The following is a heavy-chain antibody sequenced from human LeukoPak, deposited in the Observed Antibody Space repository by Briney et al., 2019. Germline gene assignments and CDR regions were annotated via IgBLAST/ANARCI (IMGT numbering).Heavy chain of an antibody. V-gene: IGHV4-38-2*02. CDR2: IHHSGST. CDR1: GYSISSGSY. J-gene: IGHJ4*02. D-gene: IGHD3-10*01. CDR3: ARQGSFPPSYFDY. Sequence: PSETLSLTCTVSGYSISSGSYWGWIRQPPGKGLEWIGSIHHSGSTYYNPSLKSRVTISVDASKNQLSLKLSSVTAADTAVYYCARQGSFPPSYFDYWGQGTLVTVSS.